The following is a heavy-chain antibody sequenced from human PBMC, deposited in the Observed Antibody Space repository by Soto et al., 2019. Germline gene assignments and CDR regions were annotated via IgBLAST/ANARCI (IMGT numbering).Heavy chain of an antibody. V-gene: IGHV3-74*01. Sequence: PGGFLRLSCAASGFTFSSYWMHWVRQAPGKGLVWVSRINSDGSSTSYADSVKGRFTISRDNSKNTLYLQMNSLRAEDTAVYYCAATWDGYSYGDGVYYFDYWGQGTLVNVSS. CDR3: AATWDGYSYGDGVYYFDY. D-gene: IGHD5-18*01. CDR2: INSDGSST. CDR1: GFTFSSYW. J-gene: IGHJ4*02.